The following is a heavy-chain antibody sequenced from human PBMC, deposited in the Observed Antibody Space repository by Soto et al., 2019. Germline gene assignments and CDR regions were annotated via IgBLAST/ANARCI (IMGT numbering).Heavy chain of an antibody. CDR3: ARDSSGWFYFDY. J-gene: IGHJ4*02. V-gene: IGHV1-18*01. D-gene: IGHD6-19*01. Sequence: ASVKVSCKASGSTFTSYGISWVRQAPGQGLEWMGWISAYNGNTNYAQKLQGRVTMTTDTSTSTAYMELRSLRSDDTAVYYCARDSSGWFYFDYWGQGTLVTVSS. CDR2: ISAYNGNT. CDR1: GSTFTSYG.